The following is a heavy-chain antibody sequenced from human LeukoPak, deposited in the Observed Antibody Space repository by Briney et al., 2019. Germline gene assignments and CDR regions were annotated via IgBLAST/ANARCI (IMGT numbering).Heavy chain of an antibody. CDR3: ARAPRDTNSWYYFDY. V-gene: IGHV4-31*02. CDR2: IYYSGDT. J-gene: IGHJ4*02. Sequence: SETLSLTCTVSGGSISSGDYYWSWIRQHRGKGLEWIGYIYYSGDTYYNPSLKSRVTISVDTSKNQFSLKLSSVTAADTAVYYCARAPRDTNSWYYFDYWGQGTLVSVSS. CDR1: GGSISSGDYY. D-gene: IGHD5-18*01.